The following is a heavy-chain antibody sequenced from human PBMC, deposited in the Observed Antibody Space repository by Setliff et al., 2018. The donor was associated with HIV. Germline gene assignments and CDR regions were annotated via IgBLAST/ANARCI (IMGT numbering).Heavy chain of an antibody. J-gene: IGHJ3*02. Sequence: GGSLRLSCAASGFSFGDYYMSWVRQAPGKGLEWISYISRSGSSIYYADSVKGRFTISRDNAKNSLYLRMNSLRAEDTAVYYCARSNCGGDCDAFDIWGQGTMVTVSS. V-gene: IGHV3-11*04. CDR2: ISRSGSSI. D-gene: IGHD2-21*02. CDR3: ARSNCGGDCDAFDI. CDR1: GFSFGDYY.